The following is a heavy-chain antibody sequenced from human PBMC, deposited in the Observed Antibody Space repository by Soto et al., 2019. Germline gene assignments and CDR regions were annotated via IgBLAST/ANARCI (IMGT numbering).Heavy chain of an antibody. J-gene: IGHJ6*03. Sequence: EVQLVESGGGLVQPGGSLRLSCAASAFTFSGRSVHWVRQAPGKGLVWVSGIDKVGTDSTYADSVKGRFTSSRDNAKNTVYLQMNSLRVDDTAVYYCARGWFVPDVWGKGTTVTVSS. CDR1: AFTFSGRS. CDR3: ARGWFVPDV. D-gene: IGHD3-10*01. CDR2: IDKVGTDS. V-gene: IGHV3-74*01.